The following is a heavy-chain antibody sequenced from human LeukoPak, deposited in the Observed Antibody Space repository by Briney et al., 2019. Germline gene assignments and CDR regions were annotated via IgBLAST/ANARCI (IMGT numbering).Heavy chain of an antibody. V-gene: IGHV1-69*13. CDR2: IIPIFGTA. CDR3: ARGIDSGWYVLLDY. CDR1: GGTFSSYA. D-gene: IGHD6-19*01. Sequence: SVKVSCKASGGTFSSYAISWVRQAPGQGLEWMGGIIPIFGTANYAQKFQGRGTITADESTSTAYMELSSLRSEDTAVYYCARGIDSGWYVLLDYWGQGTLVTVSS. J-gene: IGHJ4*02.